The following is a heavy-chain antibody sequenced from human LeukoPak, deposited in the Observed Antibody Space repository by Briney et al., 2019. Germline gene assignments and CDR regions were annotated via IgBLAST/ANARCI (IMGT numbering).Heavy chain of an antibody. CDR2: IYPGDSDT. Sequence: GESLKISCKGSGYSFTSYWIGWVRQMPGKGLEWMGIIYPGDSDTRYSPSFQGQVTISADKSISTAYLQWSSLKASDTAMYYCAKTRYCSGGSCYYDYWGQGILVTVSS. CDR1: GYSFTSYW. V-gene: IGHV5-51*01. D-gene: IGHD2-15*01. CDR3: AKTRYCSGGSCYYDY. J-gene: IGHJ4*02.